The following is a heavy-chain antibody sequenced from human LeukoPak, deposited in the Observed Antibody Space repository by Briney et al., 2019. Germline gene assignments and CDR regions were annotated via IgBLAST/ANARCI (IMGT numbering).Heavy chain of an antibody. D-gene: IGHD7-27*01. CDR1: GDSISSSNW. CDR3: ASRWVLTGEPY. V-gene: IGHV4-4*02. CDR2: TSLSGST. J-gene: IGHJ4*02. Sequence: PSKTLSLTCAVSGDSISSSNWWTWVRQPPGKGLEWIGETSLSGSTNYNASLKSRVTISVDKPNNQFSLKLSSVTAADAAVYYCASRWVLTGEPYWGQGTLVTVSS.